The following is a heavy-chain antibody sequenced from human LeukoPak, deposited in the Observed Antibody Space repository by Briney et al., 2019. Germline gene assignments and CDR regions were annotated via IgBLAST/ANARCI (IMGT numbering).Heavy chain of an antibody. CDR3: AGDYCSTTNCYSGFDP. CDR1: GFTFVTYT. CDR2: ISSSGSSI. J-gene: IGHJ5*02. D-gene: IGHD2-2*01. Sequence: GGSLRLSCAASGFTFVTYTMNWVRQAPGKGLEWVSSISSSGSSIYYADSVKGRFTISRDNAKNSLYLQMNSLRAEDTAVYYCAGDYCSTTNCYSGFDPWGQGTLVTVSS. V-gene: IGHV3-21*01.